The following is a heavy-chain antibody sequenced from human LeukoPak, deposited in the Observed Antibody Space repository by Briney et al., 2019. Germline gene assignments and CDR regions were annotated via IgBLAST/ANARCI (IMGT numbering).Heavy chain of an antibody. J-gene: IGHJ3*02. Sequence: PGGSLRLSCAASGFTFGDYYMTWIRQAPGKGLEWVSYISSRSGSSIYYGDSVKGRFTVSRDNAKNSLYLQMNSLRAEDTAVYYCASIPQWLHDAFDIWGQGTMVTVSS. CDR1: GFTFGDYY. CDR3: ASIPQWLHDAFDI. D-gene: IGHD6-19*01. CDR2: ISSRSGSSI. V-gene: IGHV3-11*04.